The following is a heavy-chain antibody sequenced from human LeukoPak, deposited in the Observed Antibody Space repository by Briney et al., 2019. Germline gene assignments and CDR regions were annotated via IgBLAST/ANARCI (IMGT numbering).Heavy chain of an antibody. CDR2: ISTDGRST. Sequence: GGSLRLSCAASGFTFSSYWMYWFRQAPGKGLVWVSRISTDGRSTSYADSVKGRFTISRDNAKNTLYLQMNSLRAEDTAMYYCARDSLFDYWGQGTLVTVSS. CDR3: ARDSLFDY. V-gene: IGHV3-74*01. J-gene: IGHJ4*02. CDR1: GFTFSSYW.